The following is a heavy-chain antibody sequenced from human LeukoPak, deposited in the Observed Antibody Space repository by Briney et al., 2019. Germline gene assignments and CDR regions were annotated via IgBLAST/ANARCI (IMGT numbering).Heavy chain of an antibody. Sequence: ASVKASCKASGYTFTSYGISWVRQAPGQGLEWMGGIIPIFGTANYAQKFQGRVTITADESTSTAYMELSSLRSEDTAVYYCARATAQHYYDSSGLCFDYWGQGTLVTVSS. CDR3: ARATAQHYYDSSGLCFDY. D-gene: IGHD3-22*01. CDR1: GYTFTSYG. V-gene: IGHV1-69*13. J-gene: IGHJ4*02. CDR2: IIPIFGTA.